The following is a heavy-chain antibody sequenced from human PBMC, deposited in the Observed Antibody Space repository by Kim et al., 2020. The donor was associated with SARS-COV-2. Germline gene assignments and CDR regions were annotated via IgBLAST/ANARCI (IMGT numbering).Heavy chain of an antibody. J-gene: IGHJ4*02. CDR2: IPSTTNYI. CDR1: GVTFSSYA. D-gene: IGHD6-6*01. Sequence: GGSLRLSCAASGVTFSSYAMHWVRQAPGKGLEWVAVIPSTTNYIYYRDSVKGRLTISRENAKSSLHLQMNSLQVEDTAVYYCARDAQLVPFDYWGQGTLVTVSS. CDR3: ARDAQLVPFDY. V-gene: IGHV3-21*01.